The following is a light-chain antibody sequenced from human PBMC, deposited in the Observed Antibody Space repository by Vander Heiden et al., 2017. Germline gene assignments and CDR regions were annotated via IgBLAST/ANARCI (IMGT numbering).Light chain of an antibody. V-gene: IGLV3-19*01. J-gene: IGLJ2*01. CDR1: SLRSYY. CDR3: NSRDSSGNHVV. Sequence: SSELTQDTAVSVALGQTVRSTCQGDSLRSYYASWYQQKPGQAPVLVIYGKNNRPSGIPDRFSGSSSGNTASLTITGAQAEDEADYYCNSRDSSGNHVVFGGGTKLTVL. CDR2: GKN.